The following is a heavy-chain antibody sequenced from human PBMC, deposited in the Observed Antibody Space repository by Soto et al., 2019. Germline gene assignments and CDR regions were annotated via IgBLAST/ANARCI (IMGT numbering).Heavy chain of an antibody. CDR2: ISHSGST. Sequence: SETLSLTCAVSGGSITSCTWWSWVRQPPGKGLEWIGEISHSGSTNYNPSLKSRVSISVDKSKNQFSLNLSSVTAAADTAVYYCAKNLAAPFDYWGQGTLVTVS. J-gene: IGHJ4*02. V-gene: IGHV4-4*02. D-gene: IGHD6-13*01. CDR3: AKNLAAPFDY. CDR1: GGSITSCTW.